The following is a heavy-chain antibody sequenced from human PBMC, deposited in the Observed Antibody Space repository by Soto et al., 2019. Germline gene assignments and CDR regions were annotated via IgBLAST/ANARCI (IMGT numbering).Heavy chain of an antibody. V-gene: IGHV1-69*12. CDR2: IIPIFGTA. J-gene: IGHJ6*02. CDR3: AGYPIAVADYYYGMDV. D-gene: IGHD6-19*01. CDR1: GGTFSSYA. Sequence: QVQLVQSGAEVKKPGSSVKVSCKASGGTFSSYAISWVRQAPGQGLEWMGGIIPIFGTANYAQKFQGRVTITADESTSTAYMELSSLRSEDTAVYYCAGYPIAVADYYYGMDVWGQGTTVTVSS.